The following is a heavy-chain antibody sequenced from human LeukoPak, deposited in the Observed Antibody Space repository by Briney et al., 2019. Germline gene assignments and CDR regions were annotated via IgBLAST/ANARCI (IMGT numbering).Heavy chain of an antibody. Sequence: SETLSLTCTVSGGSLSSYYWSWIRQPPGKGLEWIGNIYYTGSTNYNPSLKSRVTISVDTSKNQLSLKLSSVTAADTAVYYCARGGYYDSSGYYYDYYYYMDVWGKGTTVTVSS. CDR3: ARGGYYDSSGYYYDYYYYMDV. V-gene: IGHV4-59*01. CDR1: GGSLSSYY. J-gene: IGHJ6*03. D-gene: IGHD3-22*01. CDR2: IYYTGST.